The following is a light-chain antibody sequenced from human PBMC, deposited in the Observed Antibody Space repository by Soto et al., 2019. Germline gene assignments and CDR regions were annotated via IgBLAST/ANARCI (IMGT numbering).Light chain of an antibody. Sequence: QSVLTQPASVSGSPGQSITISCTGTSSDVGSYNLVSWYQQHPGKAPKLMIYEGSKRPSGVSNRFSGSKSGNTASLTISGLQAEDEADYYCFSNAGREVFGTGTKVTV. V-gene: IGLV2-23*01. J-gene: IGLJ1*01. CDR3: FSNAGREV. CDR2: EGS. CDR1: SSDVGSYNL.